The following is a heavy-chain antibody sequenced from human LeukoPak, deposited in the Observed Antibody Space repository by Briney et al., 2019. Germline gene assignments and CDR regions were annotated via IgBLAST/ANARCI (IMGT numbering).Heavy chain of an antibody. D-gene: IGHD6-13*01. J-gene: IGHJ4*02. CDR1: GFTFSSSA. CDR2: VSSTSIT. Sequence: GVCLRLSCAASGFTFSSSAMTWVRQTPGKGLDWVSSVSSTSITYYADSVRGRFTISRDNSKNMLYLQMNSLRAEDTALYYCAKGGISEDGLDYWSQGTLVTVSS. CDR3: AKGGISEDGLDY. V-gene: IGHV3-23*01.